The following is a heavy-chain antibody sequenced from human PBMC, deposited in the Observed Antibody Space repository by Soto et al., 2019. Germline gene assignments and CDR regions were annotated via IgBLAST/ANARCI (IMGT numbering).Heavy chain of an antibody. CDR2: ISGSGGST. Sequence: RLSCAASGFTFSSYAMSWVRQAPGKGLEWVSAISGSGGSTYYADSVKGRFTISRDNSKNTLYLQMNSLRAEDTAVYYCAKSPGSYYFYGMDVWGQGTTVTVSS. CDR1: GFTFSSYA. CDR3: AKSPGSYYFYGMDV. J-gene: IGHJ6*02. D-gene: IGHD3-10*01. V-gene: IGHV3-23*01.